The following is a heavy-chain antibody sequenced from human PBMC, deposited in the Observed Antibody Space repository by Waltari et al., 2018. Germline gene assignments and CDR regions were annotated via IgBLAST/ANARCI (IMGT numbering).Heavy chain of an antibody. J-gene: IGHJ4*02. D-gene: IGHD6-6*01. CDR1: GESLINYY. CDR3: ARGSLGGNFLDF. CDR2: IDHSGSA. V-gene: IGHV4-34*02. Sequence: QVQLQQWGAGLLTPSETLPLTCAVYGESLINYYWTWIRQPPGKGLEWIGEIDHSGSANYKPSLKSRVSISIDTSKKQFFLKMRSVTAADTAVYYCARGSLGGNFLDFWGQSTLVTVSS.